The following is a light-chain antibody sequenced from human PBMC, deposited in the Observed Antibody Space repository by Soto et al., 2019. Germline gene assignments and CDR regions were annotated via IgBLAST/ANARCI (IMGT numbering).Light chain of an antibody. J-gene: IGKJ3*01. CDR3: QQYGSSPPFT. Sequence: EIVLTQSPGTLSLSPGERATLSCRASQSVSSSYLAWYQQKPGQAPRLLIYGASSRATGIPYRCSGSGSGTDFTLPISRPETADFAGYYCQQYGSSPPFTFGPGTKVDIK. CDR1: QSVSSSY. CDR2: GAS. V-gene: IGKV3-20*01.